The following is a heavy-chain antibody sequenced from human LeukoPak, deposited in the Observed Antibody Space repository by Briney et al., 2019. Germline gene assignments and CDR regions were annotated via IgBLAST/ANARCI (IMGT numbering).Heavy chain of an antibody. CDR2: TDTEGTST. CDR3: ARDSYNNVDY. D-gene: IGHD5-24*01. Sequence: PGGSLRLSCAASGFTFSSYAMSWVRQAPGQGLVWVSRTDTEGTSTHYADSVKGRFTVSRDNVKNTVYLQMNSLRAEDTAVYYCARDSYNNVDYWGQGTLVTVSS. V-gene: IGHV3-74*01. CDR1: GFTFSSYA. J-gene: IGHJ4*02.